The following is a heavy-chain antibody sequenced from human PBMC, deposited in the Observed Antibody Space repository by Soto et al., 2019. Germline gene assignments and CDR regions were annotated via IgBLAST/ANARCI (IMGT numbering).Heavy chain of an antibody. CDR1: GFTFSSNW. Sequence: PGGSLRLSCAASGFTFSSNWMTWVRQAPAKGLEWVATIKEDGSEKYYVDSVKGRFTISRDNAKKSLFLQMNSLRAEDTAVYYCARDPGNWFDPWGQGTLVTVSS. CDR2: IKEDGSEK. V-gene: IGHV3-7*03. CDR3: ARDPGNWFDP. J-gene: IGHJ5*02.